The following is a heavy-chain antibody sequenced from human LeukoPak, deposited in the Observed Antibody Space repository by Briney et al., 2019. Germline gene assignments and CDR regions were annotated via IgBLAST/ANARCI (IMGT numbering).Heavy chain of an antibody. V-gene: IGHV3-15*01. J-gene: IGHJ5*02. CDR3: IAFESGRYH. D-gene: IGHD2-15*01. CDR2: VKRKSDGGTA. CDR1: GFSFTNAW. Sequence: AGGSLRLSCAASGFSFTNAWMNWVRQAPGKGLEWVGRVKRKSDGGTADYAAPVEGRFTISRDDSKNTLYLQINSLKTEDTAIYYCIAFESGRYHWGQGTLVTVSS.